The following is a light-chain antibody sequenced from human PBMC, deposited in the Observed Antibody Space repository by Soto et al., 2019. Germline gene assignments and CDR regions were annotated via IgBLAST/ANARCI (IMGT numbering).Light chain of an antibody. CDR2: DAS. CDR1: QRISSW. CDR3: QQYNSYPYT. Sequence: DIQMTQSPSTLSASVGDRVTITCRASQRISSWLAWHQQKPGKAPKLLIYDASSLESGAPSKFSGSGSGTEFTLSMSSQQPDDFATYYFQQYNSYPYTFGQGTKLEIK. J-gene: IGKJ2*01. V-gene: IGKV1-5*01.